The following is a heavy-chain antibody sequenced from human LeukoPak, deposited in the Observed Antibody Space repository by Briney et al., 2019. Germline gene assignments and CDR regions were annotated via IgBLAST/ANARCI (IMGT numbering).Heavy chain of an antibody. CDR2: IYSGGST. CDR1: GFTVSSNH. Sequence: GGSLRLSCAASGFTVSSNHMSWVRQAPGKGLEWVSVIYSGGSTYYADSVKGRFTISRDNSKNTLYLQMNSLRAEDNAVYYCARDSVAGTSLGYWGQGTLVTVSS. J-gene: IGHJ4*02. D-gene: IGHD6-19*01. V-gene: IGHV3-66*01. CDR3: ARDSVAGTSLGY.